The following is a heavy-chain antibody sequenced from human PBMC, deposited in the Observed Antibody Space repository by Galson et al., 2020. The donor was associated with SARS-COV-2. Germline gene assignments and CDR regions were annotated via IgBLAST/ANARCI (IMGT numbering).Heavy chain of an antibody. D-gene: IGHD4-17*01. CDR2: IYWDDDK. CDR3: AHTLIRVEAGNWFDP. CDR1: GFSLSTSGVG. V-gene: IGHV2-5*02. J-gene: IGHJ5*02. Sequence: KMSGPTLVKPTQTLTLTCTFSGFSLSTSGVGVGWIRQPPGKALEWLALIYWDDDKRYSPSLKSRLTITKDTSKNQVVLTMTNMDPVDTATSYCAHTLIRVEAGNWFDPWGQVTLVTVSS.